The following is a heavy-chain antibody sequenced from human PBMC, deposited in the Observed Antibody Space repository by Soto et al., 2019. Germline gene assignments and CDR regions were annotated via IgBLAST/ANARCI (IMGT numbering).Heavy chain of an antibody. CDR2: IYYSGST. Sequence: QLQLQESGPGLVKPSETLSLTCTVSGGSISSSSYYWGWIRQPPGKGLEWIGSIYYSGSTYYNPFLKSRVTISVDTSKNQFSLKLSSVPAADTAVYYCARVVTLVDTAPEFGPWGQGTLVTVST. CDR1: GGSISSSSYY. D-gene: IGHD5-18*01. V-gene: IGHV4-39*01. CDR3: ARVVTLVDTAPEFGP. J-gene: IGHJ5*02.